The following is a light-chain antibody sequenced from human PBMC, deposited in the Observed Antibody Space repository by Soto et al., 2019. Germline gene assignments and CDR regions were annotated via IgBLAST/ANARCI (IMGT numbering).Light chain of an antibody. J-gene: IGLJ1*01. CDR2: EVS. CDR1: SSDVGGYKF. Sequence: QCALTQPASVSGSPGQSITISCTGTSSDVGGYKFVSWYQQHPGKAPKLMIYEVSNRPSGVSSRFSDSKSGNTASLTISGLQAEDEADYYCGSYTGSIYVFGTGTKLTVL. V-gene: IGLV2-14*01. CDR3: GSYTGSIYV.